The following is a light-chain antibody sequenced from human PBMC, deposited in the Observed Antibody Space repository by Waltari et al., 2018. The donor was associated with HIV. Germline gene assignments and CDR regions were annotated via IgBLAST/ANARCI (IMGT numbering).Light chain of an antibody. CDR1: SSDVGGYNY. J-gene: IGLJ2*01. CDR2: DIN. V-gene: IGLV2-23*02. Sequence: QSALTQPASVSGSPGQSITISCPGTSSDVGGYNYVSCYQQHPGKAPKLMIYDINKRPSGVSNRFSGSKSGNTASLTISGVQAEDEADYYCCSHAGTTTLVFGGGTKLTVL. CDR3: CSHAGTTTLV.